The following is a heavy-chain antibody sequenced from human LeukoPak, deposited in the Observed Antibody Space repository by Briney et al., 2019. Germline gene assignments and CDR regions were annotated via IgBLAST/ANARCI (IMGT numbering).Heavy chain of an antibody. CDR3: ARVSGGTARGYWYFDL. CDR2: ISAYNGNT. CDR1: GYTFTSYG. V-gene: IGHV1-18*01. J-gene: IGHJ2*01. D-gene: IGHD2-21*02. Sequence: ASVKVSCKASGYTFTSYGISWVRQAPGQGLEWMGWISAYNGNTNYAQKLQGRVTMTTDTSTSTAYMELRSLRSEDTAVYYCARVSGGTARGYWYFDLWGRGTLVTVSS.